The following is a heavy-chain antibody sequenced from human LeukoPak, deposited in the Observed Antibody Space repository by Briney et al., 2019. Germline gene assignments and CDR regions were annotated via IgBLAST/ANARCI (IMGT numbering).Heavy chain of an antibody. CDR2: IYYSGST. J-gene: IGHJ4*02. D-gene: IGHD3-22*01. V-gene: IGHV4-39*01. Sequence: SETLSLTCTVSGGSISSSSYYWGWIRQPPGKGLEWIGSIYYSGSTYYNPALKSRVTIPVDTSKTQFSLKMRSVTAPDTAVYYCAKIRGANYYDDSSYYYYFDCWGQGTLVTVSS. CDR1: GGSISSSSYY. CDR3: AKIRGANYYDDSSYYYYFDC.